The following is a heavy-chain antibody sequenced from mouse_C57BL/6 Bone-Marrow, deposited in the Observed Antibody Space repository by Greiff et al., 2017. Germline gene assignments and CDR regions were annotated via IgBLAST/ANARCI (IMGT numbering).Heavy chain of an antibody. Sequence: VQRVESGPELVKPGASVKISCKASGYAFSSSWMNWVKQRPGKGLEWIGRIYPGDGDTNYNGKFKGKATLTADKSSSTAYMQLSSLTSEDSAVYCCAREGLGRVLFAYWGQGTLVTVSA. CDR2: IYPGDGDT. J-gene: IGHJ3*01. V-gene: IGHV1-82*01. D-gene: IGHD4-1*01. CDR3: AREGLGRVLFAY. CDR1: GYAFSSSW.